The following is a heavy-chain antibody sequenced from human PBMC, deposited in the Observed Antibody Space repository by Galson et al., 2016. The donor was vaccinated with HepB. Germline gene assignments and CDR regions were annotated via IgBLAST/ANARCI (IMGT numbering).Heavy chain of an antibody. D-gene: IGHD6-19*01. V-gene: IGHV1-69*04. CDR1: GGSFSSGA. Sequence: SVKVSCKASGGSFSSGAFSWVRQAPGQGLQWMGRIILILNMAHYAQQFQGRVTITAYNSTSTAYMELNSLRSDDTAVYYCARGRIAVPGEEAHYSSYNGMDVWGQGTTVTVPS. CDR3: ARGRIAVPGEEAHYSSYNGMDV. J-gene: IGHJ6*02. CDR2: IILILNMA.